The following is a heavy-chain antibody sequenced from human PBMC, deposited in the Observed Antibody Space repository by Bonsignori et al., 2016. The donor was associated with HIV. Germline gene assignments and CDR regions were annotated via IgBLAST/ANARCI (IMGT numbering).Heavy chain of an antibody. CDR2: MNPNSGNT. Sequence: WVRQAPGQGLEWMGWMNPNSGNTGYAQKFQGRVTMTRNTSISTAYMGLSSLRSEDTAVYYCARGGVGMITFGGYQWGQGTLVTVSS. J-gene: IGHJ4*02. V-gene: IGHV1-8*01. CDR3: ARGGVGMITFGGYQ. D-gene: IGHD3-16*01.